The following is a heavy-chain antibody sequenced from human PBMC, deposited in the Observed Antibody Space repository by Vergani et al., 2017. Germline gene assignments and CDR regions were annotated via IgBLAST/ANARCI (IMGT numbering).Heavy chain of an antibody. J-gene: IGHJ6*02. CDR3: ARGPWIQLWLGGMDV. Sequence: EVQLVESGGGLVQPGRSLRLSCAASGFTFDDYAMHWVRQAPGKGLEWVSGISWNSGSIGYADSVKGRFTISRDNAKNSLYLQMNSLRAEDTALYYCARGPWIQLWLGGMDVWGQGTTVTVSS. CDR1: GFTFDDYA. V-gene: IGHV3-9*01. CDR2: ISWNSGSI. D-gene: IGHD5-18*01.